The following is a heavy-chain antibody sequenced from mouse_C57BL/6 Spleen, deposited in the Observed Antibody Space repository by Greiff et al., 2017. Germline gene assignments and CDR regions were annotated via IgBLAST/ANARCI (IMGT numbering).Heavy chain of an antibody. CDR2: INYDGSST. J-gene: IGHJ1*03. Sequence: EVKLVESEGGLVQPGSSMKLSCTASGFTFSDYYMAWVRQVPEKGLEWVANINYDGSSTYYLDSLKSRFIISRDNAKNILYLQMSSLKSEDTATYYCARDPLIYYYGSSYWYFDVWGTGTTVTVSS. D-gene: IGHD1-1*01. V-gene: IGHV5-16*01. CDR3: ARDPLIYYYGSSYWYFDV. CDR1: GFTFSDYY.